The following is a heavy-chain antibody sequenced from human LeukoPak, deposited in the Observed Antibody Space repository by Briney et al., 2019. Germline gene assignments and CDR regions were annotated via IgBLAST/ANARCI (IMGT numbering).Heavy chain of an antibody. CDR2: IYYSGST. CDR1: RFTFSSYS. V-gene: IGHV4-59*04. J-gene: IGHJ6*04. D-gene: IGHD1-7*01. Sequence: PGGSLRLSCAASRFTFSSYSMNWVRQAPGKGLEWIGDIYYSGSTYSHPSLKSRVTISVDTSNNQFSLKLSSVTAADTAVYYCARRTNYATWDVWGKGTTITTSS. CDR3: ARRTNYATWDV.